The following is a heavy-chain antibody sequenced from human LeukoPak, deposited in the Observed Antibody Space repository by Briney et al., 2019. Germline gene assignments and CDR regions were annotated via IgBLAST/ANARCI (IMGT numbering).Heavy chain of an antibody. D-gene: IGHD6-19*01. J-gene: IGHJ4*02. V-gene: IGHV4-59*01. CDR1: GGSISSYY. CDR3: ARGTRTSGWYGAPDY. CDR2: IYYSGST. Sequence: MTSETLSLTCTVSGGSISSYYWSWIRQPPGKGLEWIGYIYYSGSTNYNPSLKSRVTISVDTSKNQFPLKLSSVTAADTAVYYCARGTRTSGWYGAPDYWGQGTLVTSPQ.